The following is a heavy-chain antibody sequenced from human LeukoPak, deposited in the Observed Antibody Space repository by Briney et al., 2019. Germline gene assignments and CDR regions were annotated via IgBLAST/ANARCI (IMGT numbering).Heavy chain of an antibody. CDR1: NGSISNYY. J-gene: IGHJ4*02. V-gene: IGHV4-59*01. CDR3: AREYYYDSSGYYLDY. Sequence: SETLSLACTVSNGSISNYYWSWIRQPPGKGLEWIGYIYYSGSTKYNPSLKSRVTISVDTSKNQFSLKLSSVTAADTAKYYCAREYYYDSSGYYLDYWGQGTLVTVSS. CDR2: IYYSGST. D-gene: IGHD3-22*01.